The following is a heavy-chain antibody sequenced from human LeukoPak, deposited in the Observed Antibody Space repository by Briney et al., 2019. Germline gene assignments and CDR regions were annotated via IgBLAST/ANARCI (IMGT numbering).Heavy chain of an antibody. D-gene: IGHD3-22*01. CDR3: ARGIVVVINAFDI. Sequence: GASVKVSCKASGYTFTGYYMHWVRQAPGQGLEWMGWINPNSGGTNYAQKFQGRVTMTRDTSISTAYMELSRLRSDDTAVYCCARGIVVVINAFDIWGQGTMVTVSS. V-gene: IGHV1-2*02. CDR1: GYTFTGYY. J-gene: IGHJ3*02. CDR2: INPNSGGT.